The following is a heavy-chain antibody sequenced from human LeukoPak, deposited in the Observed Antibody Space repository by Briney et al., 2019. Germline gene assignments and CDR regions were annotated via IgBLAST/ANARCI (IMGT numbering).Heavy chain of an antibody. Sequence: GASVKVSCKASGGTFSSYAISWVRQAPGQGLEWMGRIIPILGIANYAQKFQGRVTITADKSTSTAYMELSSLRSEDTAVYYCAPYYYDSSGYYPIDYWGQGTLVTVSS. V-gene: IGHV1-69*04. CDR3: APYYYDSSGYYPIDY. CDR2: IIPILGIA. CDR1: GGTFSSYA. J-gene: IGHJ4*02. D-gene: IGHD3-22*01.